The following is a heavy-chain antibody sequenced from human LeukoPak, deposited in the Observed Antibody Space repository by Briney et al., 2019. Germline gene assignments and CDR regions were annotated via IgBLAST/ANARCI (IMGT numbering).Heavy chain of an antibody. D-gene: IGHD1-26*01. V-gene: IGHV4-61*02. Sequence: PSETLSLTCTVSGGSISSGSYYWSWIRQPAGKGLEWIGRIYTSGSTNYNPSLKSRVTISVDTSKNQFSLKLSSVTAADTAVYYCASGKSRKLTTRAQMGASPFDYWGQGTLVTVSS. CDR1: GGSISSGSYY. J-gene: IGHJ4*02. CDR2: IYTSGST. CDR3: ASGKSRKLTTRAQMGASPFDY.